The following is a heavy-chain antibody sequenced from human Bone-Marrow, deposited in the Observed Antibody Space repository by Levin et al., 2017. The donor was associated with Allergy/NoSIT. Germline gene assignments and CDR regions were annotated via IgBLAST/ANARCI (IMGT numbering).Heavy chain of an antibody. V-gene: IGHV5-51*01. Sequence: GESLKISCKGSPYSFTSHWIGWVRQMPGKGLEWMGVIYPGDSDTRYNPPFQGQVTMSADESTSIAYLQWSSLKASDTATYFCARGSCFNGVCRAHAFNIWGQGTMVIVSS. CDR2: IYPGDSDT. CDR1: PYSFTSHW. CDR3: ARGSCFNGVCRAHAFNI. D-gene: IGHD2-8*01. J-gene: IGHJ3*02.